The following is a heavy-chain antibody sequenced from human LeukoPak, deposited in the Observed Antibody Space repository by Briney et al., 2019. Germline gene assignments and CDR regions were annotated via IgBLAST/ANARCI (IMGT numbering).Heavy chain of an antibody. J-gene: IGHJ5*02. V-gene: IGHV1-69*06. CDR2: IIPIFGTA. CDR1: GGTFSSYA. Sequence: SSVKVSCKASGGTFSSYAISWVRQAPGQGLEWMGGIIPIFGTANYAQKFQGRVTITADKSTSTAYMELSSLRSEDTAVYCCASGGSAASRATNNWFDPWGQGTLVTVSS. CDR3: ASGGSAASRATNNWFDP. D-gene: IGHD2-2*01.